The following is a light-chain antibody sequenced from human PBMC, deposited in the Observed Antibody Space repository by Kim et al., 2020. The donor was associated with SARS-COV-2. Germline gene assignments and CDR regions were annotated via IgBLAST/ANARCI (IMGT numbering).Light chain of an antibody. CDR3: SAWDSSLSAWV. V-gene: IGLV10-54*04. J-gene: IGLJ3*02. CDR1: GNDVGAEG. CDR2: RDN. Sequence: HAVADTYTRNGNDVGAEGAAWRQQQQGQPPTHLSYRDNKRPAGISGGFSASRSGVTASLTITVLRPDDEADYYCSAWDSSLSAWVFGGGTQLTVL.